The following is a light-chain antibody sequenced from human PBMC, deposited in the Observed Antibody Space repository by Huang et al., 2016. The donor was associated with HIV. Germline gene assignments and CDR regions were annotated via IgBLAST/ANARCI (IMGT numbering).Light chain of an antibody. CDR3: QHYNHWPPLT. Sequence: EIVMTQSPATLSVSPGERATLSCRASQSVTYNLAWYQQKPGQAPRLLIFVASARAAGAPVRFSGSGSGTEFTLTISGLQSEDFAVYYCQHYNHWPPLTFGGGTKVEI. CDR2: VAS. CDR1: QSVTYN. J-gene: IGKJ4*01. V-gene: IGKV3-15*01.